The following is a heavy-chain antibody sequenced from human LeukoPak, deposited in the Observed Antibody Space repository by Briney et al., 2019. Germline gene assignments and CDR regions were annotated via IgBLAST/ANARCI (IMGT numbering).Heavy chain of an antibody. J-gene: IGHJ4*02. CDR1: GHSFTNYW. Sequence: GESLKTSCKGSGHSFTNYWIGWVRQMPGKGLEWMGIIYPGDSDTRYSPSFQGQVTIPADKSINTAYLQWSSLKASDSAMYYCARHVDYGGNPDYWGQGTLVTVSS. V-gene: IGHV5-51*01. CDR2: IYPGDSDT. CDR3: ARHVDYGGNPDY. D-gene: IGHD4-23*01.